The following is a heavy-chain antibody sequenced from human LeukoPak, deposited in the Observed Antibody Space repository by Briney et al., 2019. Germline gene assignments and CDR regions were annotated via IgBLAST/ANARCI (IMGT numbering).Heavy chain of an antibody. CDR3: AKSHVTTVVAWDYYGMDV. Sequence: GGSLRLSCAASGFTFSLSRVNCVRESPGEGVEWVSYISSSSDTIYYADSVKGRFTISRDKAKNTLDLQMNSLRAEDTAVYYCAKSHVTTVVAWDYYGMDVWGQGTTVTVSS. V-gene: IGHV3-48*01. CDR1: GFTFSLSR. CDR2: ISSSSDTI. J-gene: IGHJ6*02. D-gene: IGHD4-23*01.